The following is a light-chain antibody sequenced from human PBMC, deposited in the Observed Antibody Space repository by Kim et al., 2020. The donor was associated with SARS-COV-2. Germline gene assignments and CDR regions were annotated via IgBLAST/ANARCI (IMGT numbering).Light chain of an antibody. CDR1: QSVSSN. CDR2: GAS. CDR3: QQYNYWPYT. J-gene: IGKJ2*01. V-gene: IGKV3-15*01. Sequence: SVSPGERATLSCRASQSVSSNLAWYQQKLGQAPRLFIYGASTRATGIPARFSGSGSGTEFTLTISSLQSEDFAVYYCQQYNYWPYTFGQGTKLEI.